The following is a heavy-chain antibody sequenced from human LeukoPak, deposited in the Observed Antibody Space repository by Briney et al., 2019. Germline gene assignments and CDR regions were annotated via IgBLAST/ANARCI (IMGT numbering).Heavy chain of an antibody. J-gene: IGHJ6*03. CDR3: ARRWNYGRNYYIDV. CDR1: GGSFSNYY. CDR2: INDSGRT. V-gene: IGHV4-34*01. Sequence: PSETLSLTCAVYGGSFSNYYWSWIRQPPGKGLEWIGEINDSGRTNYNPSLMSRVTVSVDTSKNQFSLRLTSMTATDTAVYYCARRWNYGRNYYIDVWGKGATVSVSS. D-gene: IGHD1-7*01.